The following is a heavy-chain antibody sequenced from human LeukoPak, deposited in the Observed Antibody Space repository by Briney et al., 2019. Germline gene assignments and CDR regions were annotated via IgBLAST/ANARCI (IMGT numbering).Heavy chain of an antibody. V-gene: IGHV4-39*01. Sequence: PSETLSLTCTVSGGSISSSNFYWGWIRQPPGKGLEWIGSMYHRGSTYYNPSLKSRVTISVDTSKNQFSLNLSSVTATDTAAYYCARHADSSGYYFFDFWGQGTLVTVSS. CDR1: GGSISSSNFY. J-gene: IGHJ4*02. D-gene: IGHD3-22*01. CDR2: MYHRGST. CDR3: ARHADSSGYYFFDF.